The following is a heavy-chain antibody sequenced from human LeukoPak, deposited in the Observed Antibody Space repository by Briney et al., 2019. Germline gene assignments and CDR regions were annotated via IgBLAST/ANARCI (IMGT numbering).Heavy chain of an antibody. V-gene: IGHV5-51*01. D-gene: IGHD6-6*01. J-gene: IGHJ4*02. CDR2: LSPGDSGA. CDR3: ARQYSSSFGD. CDR1: GYILTNYW. Sequence: GESLKISCKGSGYILTNYWIGWVRQMPGKGLELMGILSPGDSGATYNPSFQGQVTISADKSISTAYLQWSSLKASDTAMYYCARQYSSSFGDWGQGTLVTVSS.